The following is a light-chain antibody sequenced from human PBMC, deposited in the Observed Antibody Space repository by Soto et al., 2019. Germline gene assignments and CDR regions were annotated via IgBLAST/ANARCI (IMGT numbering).Light chain of an antibody. J-gene: IGKJ1*01. V-gene: IGKV1-5*03. CDR3: QQYNSYPWT. Sequence: DIQMTQSPSTLSASVGDRVTITCRASQSISSWLAWYQQKPGKAPKLLIYKASSLESRVPSRLSGSGSGTEFTLTISSLQPDDFAPYYCQQYNSYPWTFGQGTKVEIK. CDR2: KAS. CDR1: QSISSW.